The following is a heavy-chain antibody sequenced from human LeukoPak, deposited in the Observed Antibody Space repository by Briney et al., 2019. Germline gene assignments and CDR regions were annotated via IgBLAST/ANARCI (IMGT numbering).Heavy chain of an antibody. V-gene: IGHV4-38-2*01. Sequence: KPSETLSLTCAVSGYSISSGYYWGWIRQPPGEGLEWIGNIYHSGSTYYNPSLKSRVTISVDTSKNQFSLKLRSVTAADTAVYYCAQQSLRSPDYWGQEPWSPSPQ. CDR2: IYHSGST. D-gene: IGHD3-16*01. CDR3: AQQSLRSPDY. J-gene: IGHJ4*01. CDR1: GYSISSGYY.